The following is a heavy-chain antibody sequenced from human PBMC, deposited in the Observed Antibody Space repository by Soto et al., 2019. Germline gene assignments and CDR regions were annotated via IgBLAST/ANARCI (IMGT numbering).Heavy chain of an antibody. CDR1: GGSISSSSYY. Sequence: SETLSLTCTVSGGSISSSSYYWGWLRQPPGKGLEWIGSIYYSGSTYYNPSLKSRVTISVDKSKNQFSLKLTSVTAADTAVYYCARDQLEGNWFDPWGQGTLVTVSS. CDR3: ARDQLEGNWFDP. J-gene: IGHJ5*02. V-gene: IGHV4-39*07. CDR2: IYYSGST. D-gene: IGHD1-1*01.